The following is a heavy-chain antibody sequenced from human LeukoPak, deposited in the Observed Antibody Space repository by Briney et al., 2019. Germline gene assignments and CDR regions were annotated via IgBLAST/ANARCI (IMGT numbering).Heavy chain of an antibody. V-gene: IGHV3-23*01. CDR1: GLTFSSYA. J-gene: IGHJ4*02. D-gene: IGHD6-13*01. CDR3: ARKRGIAGAKYYFDY. CDR2: ISGSGGST. Sequence: GGSLRLSCAASGLTFSSYAMSWVRQAPGGGREWVSAISGSGGSTYYADSVKGRFTISRDNSKNTLYLQMNSLRAEDTAVYYCARKRGIAGAKYYFDYWGQGTLVTVSS.